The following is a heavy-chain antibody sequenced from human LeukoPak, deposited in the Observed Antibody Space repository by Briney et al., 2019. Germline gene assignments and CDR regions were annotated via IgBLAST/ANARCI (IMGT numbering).Heavy chain of an antibody. D-gene: IGHD3-22*01. CDR2: IYTSGST. V-gene: IGHV4-4*07. CDR1: GGSISSYY. Sequence: SETLSLTCTVSGGSISSYYWSWIRQPAGKGLEWIGRIYTSGSTNYNPSPKSRVTISVDTSKNQFSLKLSSVTAADTAVYYCACLTTADAFDIWGQGTMVTVSS. J-gene: IGHJ3*02. CDR3: ACLTTADAFDI.